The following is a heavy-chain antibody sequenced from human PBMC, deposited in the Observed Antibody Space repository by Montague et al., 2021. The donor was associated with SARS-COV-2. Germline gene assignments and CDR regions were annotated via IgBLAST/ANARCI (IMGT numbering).Heavy chain of an antibody. V-gene: IGHV4-59*01. CDR1: GGSISSYY. Sequence: SETRSLTCTVSGGSISSYYWSWIRQPPGKGLEWIGYIYYSGSINYNPSLKSRVTISVDTSKNQFSLKLSSVTAADTAVYYCARGFDYWGQGTLVTVSS. J-gene: IGHJ4*02. CDR3: ARGFDY. CDR2: IYYSGSI.